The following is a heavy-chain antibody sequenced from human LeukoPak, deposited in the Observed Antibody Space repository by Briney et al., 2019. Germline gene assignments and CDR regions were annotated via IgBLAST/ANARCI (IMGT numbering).Heavy chain of an antibody. J-gene: IGHJ3*02. Sequence: GGSLRLSCAASGFTVSSNYMSWVRQAPGKGLEWVSVIYSGGSTYYADSVKGRFTISRDNSKNTLYLQMNSLRAEDTAVYYCAKIRGYYYGSGSYYGAFDIWGQGTMVTVSS. CDR3: AKIRGYYYGSGSYYGAFDI. CDR1: GFTVSSNY. D-gene: IGHD3-10*01. V-gene: IGHV3-53*01. CDR2: IYSGGST.